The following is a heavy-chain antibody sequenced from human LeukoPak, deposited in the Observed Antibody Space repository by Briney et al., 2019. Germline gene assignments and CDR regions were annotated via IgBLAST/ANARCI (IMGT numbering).Heavy chain of an antibody. CDR3: ARTRPSSGWYLDY. D-gene: IGHD6-19*01. J-gene: IGHJ4*02. CDR2: IYTSGST. Sequence: SQTLSLTCTVSGGSISSGSYYWSWIRQPAGKGLEWIGRIYTSGSTNYNPSLKSRVTISVDTSKNQFSLKLSSVTAADTAVYYCARTRPSSGWYLDYWGQGTLVTVSS. V-gene: IGHV4-61*02. CDR1: GGSISSGSYY.